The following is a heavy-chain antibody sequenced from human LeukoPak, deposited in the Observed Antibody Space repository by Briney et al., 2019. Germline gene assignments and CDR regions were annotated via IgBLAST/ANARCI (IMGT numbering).Heavy chain of an antibody. CDR3: AIETPPYYSSSWYEGGSI. CDR1: GYTFTAYY. J-gene: IGHJ4*02. CDR2: INPNSGGT. V-gene: IGHV1-2*02. Sequence: ASVKVSCKASGYTFTAYYIHWVRQAPGQGLEWMGWINPNSGGTSSAQKFQDRVTMTRDTSSSTAYMELSRLRSDDTAVYYCAIETPPYYSSSWYEGGSIWGQGTLVTVSS. D-gene: IGHD6-13*01.